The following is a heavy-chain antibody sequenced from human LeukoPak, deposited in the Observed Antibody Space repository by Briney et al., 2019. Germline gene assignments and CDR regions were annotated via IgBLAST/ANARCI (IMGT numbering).Heavy chain of an antibody. CDR2: IYSGGST. Sequence: GGSLRLSCAASGFTVSSNYMSWVRQAPGKGPEWVSVIYSGGSTYYADSVKGRFTISRDNSKNTLYLQMNSLRAEDTAVYYCARESIVGATEPNFDHWGQGTLVTVSS. D-gene: IGHD1-26*01. J-gene: IGHJ4*02. CDR3: ARESIVGATEPNFDH. V-gene: IGHV3-66*01. CDR1: GFTVSSNY.